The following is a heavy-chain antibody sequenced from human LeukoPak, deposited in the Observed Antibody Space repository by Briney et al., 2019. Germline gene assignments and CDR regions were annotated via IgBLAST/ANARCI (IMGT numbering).Heavy chain of an antibody. CDR3: ATSSGWKSNIDY. V-gene: IGHV1-18*01. CDR2: ISAYNGGT. J-gene: IGHJ4*02. CDR1: GYTFTSYG. D-gene: IGHD6-19*01. Sequence: ASVKVSCKASGYTFTSYGISWVRQAPGQGLEWMGWISAYNGGTNYAQKFQGRVTMTRDTSISTAYMELSRLRSDDTAVFYCATSSGWKSNIDYWGQGTLVTVSS.